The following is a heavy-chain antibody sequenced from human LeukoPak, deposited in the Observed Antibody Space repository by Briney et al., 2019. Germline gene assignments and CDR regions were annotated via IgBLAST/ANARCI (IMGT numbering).Heavy chain of an antibody. CDR3: ARDQDYDILTGNTWEDY. V-gene: IGHV3-48*03. Sequence: GGSLRLSCAASGFTFSSYEMNWVRQAPGKGLEWVSYISSSGSTIYYADSVKGRFTISRDNAKNSLYLQMNSLRAEDTAVYYCARDQDYDILTGNTWEDYWGQGTLVTVSS. CDR2: ISSSGSTI. J-gene: IGHJ4*02. D-gene: IGHD3-9*01. CDR1: GFTFSSYE.